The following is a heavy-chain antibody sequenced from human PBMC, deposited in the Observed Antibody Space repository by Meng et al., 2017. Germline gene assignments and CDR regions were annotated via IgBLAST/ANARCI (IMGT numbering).Heavy chain of an antibody. Sequence: SVKVSCKASGGTFSSYAISWVRQAPGQGLEWMGGIIPIFGTANYAQKFQGRVTITTDESTSTAYMELSSLRSDDTAVYYCAKLQTSELEDYYYYGMDVWGQGTTVTVSS. CDR3: AKLQTSELEDYYYYGMDV. D-gene: IGHD1-14*01. CDR1: GGTFSSYA. CDR2: IIPIFGTA. V-gene: IGHV1-69*05. J-gene: IGHJ6*02.